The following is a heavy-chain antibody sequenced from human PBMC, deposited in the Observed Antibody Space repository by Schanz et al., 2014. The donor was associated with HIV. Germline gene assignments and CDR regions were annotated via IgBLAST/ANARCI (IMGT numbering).Heavy chain of an antibody. CDR1: GFIFSSYS. D-gene: IGHD4-17*01. V-gene: IGHV3-21*01. J-gene: IGHJ4*02. CDR2: ISSGSSHI. CDR3: ARDRFTVTTDEGLDY. Sequence: EVQLVESGGGLVKPGGSLRLSCAASGFIFSSYSMNWVRQAPGKGLEWVSSISSGSSHIYNADSVKGRFTISRDNAKNSLYLQMNSLRAEDTAVYYCARDRFTVTTDEGLDYWGQGTLVTVSS.